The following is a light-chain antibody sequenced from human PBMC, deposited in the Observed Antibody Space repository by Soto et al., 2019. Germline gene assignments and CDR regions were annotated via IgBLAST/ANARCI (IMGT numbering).Light chain of an antibody. CDR1: QSVTTY. Sequence: EIVLTQSPATLSSSPGERATLSCRASQSVTTYLAWYRQRPGQAPRLLIYDTSSRATGIPSRFSGSGSGTDFTLTISSLEPEDFAVYYCQQHVTFGPGTRVDFK. CDR2: DTS. CDR3: QQHVT. V-gene: IGKV3-11*01. J-gene: IGKJ3*01.